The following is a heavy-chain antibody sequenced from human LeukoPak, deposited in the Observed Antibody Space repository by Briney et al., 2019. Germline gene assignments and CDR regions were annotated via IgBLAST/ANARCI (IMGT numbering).Heavy chain of an antibody. V-gene: IGHV3-48*04. CDR3: ARDQTKREWSRAFDI. CDR1: GFTFSSYS. J-gene: IGHJ3*02. Sequence: PRGSLRLSCAASGFTFSSYSMNWVRQAPGKGLEWVSYISSSSSTIYYADSVKGRFTISRDNAKNSLYLQMNSLRAADTAVYYCARDQTKREWSRAFDIWGQGTMVTVSS. D-gene: IGHD3-3*01. CDR2: ISSSSSTI.